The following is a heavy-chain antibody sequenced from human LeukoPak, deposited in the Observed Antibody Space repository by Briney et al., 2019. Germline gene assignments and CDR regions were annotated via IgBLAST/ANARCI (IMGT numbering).Heavy chain of an antibody. J-gene: IGHJ5*02. CDR2: INANNGDT. D-gene: IGHD2-2*02. V-gene: IGHV1-2*02. CDR3: ARVSPIYQLFFWFDP. Sequence: ASVKVSCKASGYTFTDYYIHWVRQAPGQGLDWMGWINANNGDTKYAQKFQGRVTMTRDTSINTAYMDLASLRSDDSAIYYCARVSPIYQLFFWFDPGGQGTLVTVSS. CDR1: GYTFTDYY.